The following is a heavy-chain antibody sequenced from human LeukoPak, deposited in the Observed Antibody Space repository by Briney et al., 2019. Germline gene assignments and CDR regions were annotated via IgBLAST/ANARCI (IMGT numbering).Heavy chain of an antibody. V-gene: IGHV4-39*01. D-gene: IGHD3-10*01. J-gene: IGHJ4*02. Sequence: PSETLSLTCAVSGDSISSSYYYWGWIRQPPGKGLEWIGTIYFSGSTYYNPSLKSRVTISVDTSKNQFSLRLRSVTAADTAVYYCGRHVSGHASGIDYWGQGTLVTVSS. CDR1: GDSISSSYYY. CDR2: IYFSGST. CDR3: GRHVSGHASGIDY.